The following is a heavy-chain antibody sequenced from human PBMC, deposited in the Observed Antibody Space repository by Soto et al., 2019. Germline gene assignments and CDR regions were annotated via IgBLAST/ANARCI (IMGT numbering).Heavy chain of an antibody. J-gene: IGHJ4*02. CDR3: ARAREQEYSSSIFFDY. CDR1: GLTVSRTQ. CDR2: IYSGGST. Sequence: GGSLRLSCAVSGLTVSRTQMSWVRQAPGKGLQWVSVIYSGGSTYYANAVKGRFTISRDISENTVYLELDKLTVDDTAVYYCARAREQEYSSSIFFDYWGRGTMVTVSS. V-gene: IGHV3-53*01. D-gene: IGHD6-6*01.